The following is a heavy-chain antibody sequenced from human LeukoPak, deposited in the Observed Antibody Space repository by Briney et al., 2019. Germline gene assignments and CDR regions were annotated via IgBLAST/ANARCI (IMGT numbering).Heavy chain of an antibody. CDR1: GFTFSTYA. D-gene: IGHD7-27*01. Sequence: GGSLRLSCAASGFTFSTYAMHWVRQAPGQGLEWMGWINGKRGDTNYAQNFQDRVTMTGDTSTSTVYMELSRLTVDDTAVYYCARVHDWGVDYWGQGTLVTVTS. CDR3: ARVHDWGVDY. V-gene: IGHV1-2*02. J-gene: IGHJ4*02. CDR2: INGKRGDT.